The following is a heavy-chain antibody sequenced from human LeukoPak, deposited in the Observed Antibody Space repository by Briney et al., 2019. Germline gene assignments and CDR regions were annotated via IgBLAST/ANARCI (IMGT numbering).Heavy chain of an antibody. CDR3: ARGAEGHNYGELDS. V-gene: IGHV3-74*01. CDR1: GFTFSNAW. Sequence: GGSLRLSCAASGFTFSNAWMSWVRQAPGKGLVWLSRIHYDGTYTTYVDSVRGRFTISRDNTKSTLYLQMNSLRADDTAVYYCARGAEGHNYGELDSWGQGTLVTVSS. J-gene: IGHJ5*01. D-gene: IGHD5-18*01. CDR2: IHYDGTYT.